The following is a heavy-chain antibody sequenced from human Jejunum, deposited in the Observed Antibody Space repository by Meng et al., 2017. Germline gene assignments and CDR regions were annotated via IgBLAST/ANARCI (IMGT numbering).Heavy chain of an antibody. CDR1: GGSISTSGYY. V-gene: IGHV4-39*07. CDR3: ARDTAGFGP. J-gene: IGHJ5*02. Sequence: QLQLQELGTGLVKPSETLSLPCAVSGGSISTSGYYWGWIRQSPGKGLEWLGSIFYSGTTYYNPSLKSRVTISIDTSKNQFSLKMNSVTAADTAVYYCARDTAGFGPWGQGTLVTVSS. CDR2: IFYSGTT. D-gene: IGHD6-13*01.